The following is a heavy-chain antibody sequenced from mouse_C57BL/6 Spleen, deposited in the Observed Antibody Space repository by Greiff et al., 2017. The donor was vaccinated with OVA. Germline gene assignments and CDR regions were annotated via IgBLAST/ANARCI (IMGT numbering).Heavy chain of an antibody. V-gene: IGHV1-22*01. CDR3: AREGYYGNGFAY. CDR2: INPNNGGT. Sequence: EVQLQQSGPELVKPGASVKMSCKASGYTFTDYNMHWVKQSHGKSLEWIGYINPNNGGTSYNQKFKGKATLTVNKSSSTAYMELRSLTSEDSAVYYCAREGYYGNGFAYWGQGTQVTVSA. D-gene: IGHD2-1*01. CDR1: GYTFTDYN. J-gene: IGHJ3*01.